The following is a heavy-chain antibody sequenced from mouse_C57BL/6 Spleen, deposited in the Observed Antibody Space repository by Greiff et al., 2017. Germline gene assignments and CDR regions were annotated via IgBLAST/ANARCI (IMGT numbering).Heavy chain of an antibody. CDR2: INPNNGGT. V-gene: IGHV1-26*01. CDR1: GYTFTDYY. Sequence: EVQLQQSGPELVKPGASVKISCKASGYTFTDYYMNWVKQSHGKSLEWIGDINPNNGGTSYNQKFKGKATLTVDQSSSTAYMELRSLTSEDSAVYYCARSDYGSRRYAMDYWGQGTSVTVSS. J-gene: IGHJ4*01. CDR3: ARSDYGSRRYAMDY. D-gene: IGHD1-1*01.